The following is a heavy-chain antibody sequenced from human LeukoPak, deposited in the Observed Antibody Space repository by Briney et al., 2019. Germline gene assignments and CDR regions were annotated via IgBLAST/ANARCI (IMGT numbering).Heavy chain of an antibody. V-gene: IGHV4-39*07. CDR3: ARSLVGATPYNWFDP. CDR1: GGSISSSSYY. J-gene: IGHJ5*02. CDR2: IYYSGST. D-gene: IGHD1-26*01. Sequence: SETLSLTCTVSGGSISSSSYYWGWIRQPPGTGLEWIGSIYYSGSTYYNPSLKSRVTISVDTSKNQFSLKLSSVTAADTAVYYCARSLVGATPYNWFDPWGQGTLVTVSS.